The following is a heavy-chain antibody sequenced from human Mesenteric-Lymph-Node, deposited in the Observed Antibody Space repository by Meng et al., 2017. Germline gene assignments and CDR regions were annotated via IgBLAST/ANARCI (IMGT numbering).Heavy chain of an antibody. CDR1: GGSSSSSSFY. V-gene: IGHV4-39*01. D-gene: IGHD2-2*01. CDR3: ARLGDCRSTNCLDY. J-gene: IGHJ4*02. Sequence: QLELQEAGPGLVKASETLSPTCTDSGGSSSSSSFYWGWIRQPPGKGLEWIGNIYYSGTTYYNPSLKSRVSISVDTSKNQFSLKLSSVSAADTAVYYCARLGDCRSTNCLDYWGQGTLVTVSS. CDR2: IYYSGTT.